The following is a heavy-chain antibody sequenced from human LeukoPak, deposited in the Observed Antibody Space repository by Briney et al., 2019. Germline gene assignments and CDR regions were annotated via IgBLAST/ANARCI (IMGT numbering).Heavy chain of an antibody. CDR2: INHSGST. D-gene: IGHD6-6*01. J-gene: IGHJ5*02. Sequence: SETLSLTCAVYGGSFSGYYWSWIRQPPGKGLEWIGEINHSGSTNYNPSLKSRVTISVDTSKNQFSLKLSSVTAADTAVYYCARGMAYSSSSGGWFDPWGQGTLVAVSS. CDR1: GGSFSGYY. CDR3: ARGMAYSSSSGGWFDP. V-gene: IGHV4-34*01.